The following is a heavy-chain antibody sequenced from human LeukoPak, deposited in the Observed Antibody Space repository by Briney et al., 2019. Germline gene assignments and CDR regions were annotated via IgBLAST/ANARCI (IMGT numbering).Heavy chain of an antibody. D-gene: IGHD4-23*01. J-gene: IGHJ4*02. CDR1: GFTFSDYY. Sequence: GGSLRLSCAASGFTFSDYYMSWIRQATGKGLEWVSYIRNSSGYTNYADSVKGRFTISRDNAKNSLYLQMNSLRAEDTAVYYCARAGKGRYYFDYWGQGTLVTVSS. V-gene: IGHV3-11*06. CDR3: ARAGKGRYYFDY. CDR2: IRNSSGYT.